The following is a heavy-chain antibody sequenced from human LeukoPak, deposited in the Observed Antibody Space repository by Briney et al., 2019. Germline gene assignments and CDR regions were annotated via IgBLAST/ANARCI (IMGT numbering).Heavy chain of an antibody. V-gene: IGHV3-48*01. CDR1: GFTFSSYS. CDR2: ITRSSSAK. CDR3: TRDQEGSDY. Sequence: GGSLRLSCVASGFTFSSYSMNWVRQAPGKGLEWVSYITRSSSAKFYADSVKGRFTISRDNAEDLLYLQMNSLRAEDTAVYYCTRDQEGSDYWGQGTLVTVSS. J-gene: IGHJ4*02.